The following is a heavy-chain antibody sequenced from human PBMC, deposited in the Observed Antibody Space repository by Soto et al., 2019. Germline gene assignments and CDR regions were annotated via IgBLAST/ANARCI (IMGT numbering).Heavy chain of an antibody. CDR1: GFTVSSNY. CDR2: IYSDDRT. CDR3: TRERFLEWLVGVRFWAFDN. Sequence: GGSLRLSCAACGFTVSSNYMNWVRQAPGKGLEWVSVIYSDDRTYYADSVKGRFTISRDNSKNTVYLQLNSLRAEDTAVYYCTRERFLEWLVGVRFWAFDNWGQGTMVTVSS. D-gene: IGHD3-3*01. V-gene: IGHV3-53*01. J-gene: IGHJ3*02.